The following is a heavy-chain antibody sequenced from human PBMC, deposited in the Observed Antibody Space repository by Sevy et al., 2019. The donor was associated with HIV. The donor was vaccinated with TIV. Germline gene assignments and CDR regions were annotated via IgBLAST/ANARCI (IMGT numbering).Heavy chain of an antibody. D-gene: IGHD5-18*01. J-gene: IGHJ4*02. V-gene: IGHV3-30*18. CDR2: ISYDGSNK. CDR3: AKEGRRGYSYSMYYFDY. CDR1: GFTFSSYG. Sequence: GGSLRLSCAASGFTFSSYGMHWVRQAPGKGLEWVAVISYDGSNKYYADSVKGRFTISRDNSKNTLYLQMNSLRAEDTAVYYCAKEGRRGYSYSMYYFDYWGQGTLVTVSS.